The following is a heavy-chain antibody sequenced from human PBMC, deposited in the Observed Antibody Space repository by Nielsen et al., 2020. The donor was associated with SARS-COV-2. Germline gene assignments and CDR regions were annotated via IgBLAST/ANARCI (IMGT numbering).Heavy chain of an antibody. J-gene: IGHJ2*01. D-gene: IGHD6-25*01. CDR3: ARDQDGGAATSNFYFDL. Sequence: GESLKISCSASGFTFSAYPMQWVRQAPGKGLEWVSSITMSGRYMYYADSLRGRFTVSRDNAENSLFLQMSSLRDEDTAVYYCARDQDGGAATSNFYFDLWGRGTLVIVSS. CDR2: ITMSGRYM. V-gene: IGHV3-21*01. CDR1: GFTFSAYP.